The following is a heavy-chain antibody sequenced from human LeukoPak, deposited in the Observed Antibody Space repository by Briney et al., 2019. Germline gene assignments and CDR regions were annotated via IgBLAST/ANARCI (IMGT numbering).Heavy chain of an antibody. Sequence: GRSLRLSCAASGFTFSSYGMHWVRQAPGKGLEWVAVISYDGSNKYYADSVKGRFTISRDNSRNTLYLQMDSLRTEDTAVYYCSKDFVVVPAATGTNRFDPXXXGXLXTVSS. V-gene: IGHV3-30*18. J-gene: IGHJ5*02. D-gene: IGHD2-2*01. CDR1: GFTFSSYG. CDR3: SKDFVVVPAATGTNRFDP. CDR2: ISYDGSNK.